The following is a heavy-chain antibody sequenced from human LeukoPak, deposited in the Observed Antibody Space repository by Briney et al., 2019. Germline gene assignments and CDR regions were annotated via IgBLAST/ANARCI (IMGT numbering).Heavy chain of an antibody. Sequence: GGSLRLSCVVSGIPYSDFYMNWIRQAPGKGLEWISYISSSSSYTDYAESVKGRFTISRDNAKSALYLEMNDLRVEDTAVYYCAAGTAADYWGQGTLVIVSS. V-gene: IGHV3-11*03. D-gene: IGHD6-13*01. CDR1: GIPYSDFY. CDR3: AAGTAADY. J-gene: IGHJ4*02. CDR2: ISSSSSYT.